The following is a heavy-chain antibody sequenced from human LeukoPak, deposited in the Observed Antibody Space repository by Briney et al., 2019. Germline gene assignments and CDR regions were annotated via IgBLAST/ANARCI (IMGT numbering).Heavy chain of an antibody. CDR2: ISSSGSYT. J-gene: IGHJ4*02. V-gene: IGHV3-21*01. Sequence: GGSLRLSCADSEFTFSSFAMNWVRQAPGKGLPWVSSISSSGSYTYYADSVKGRFTISRDNAKKSLFLQMNSLRAEDTAVYYCARVADYDYVWGNSGPADSWGQGTLVTVSS. D-gene: IGHD3-16*01. CDR3: ARVADYDYVWGNSGPADS. CDR1: EFTFSSFA.